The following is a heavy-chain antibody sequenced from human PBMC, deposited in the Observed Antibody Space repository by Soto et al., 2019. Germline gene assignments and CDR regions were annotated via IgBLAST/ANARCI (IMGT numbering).Heavy chain of an antibody. V-gene: IGHV1-69*14. CDR1: GGTFSSYT. Sequence: QVQLVQSGAEVKKPGSSVTVSCKASGGTFSSYTISWVRQAPGQGLEWMGGIIPIFGTANYAQKFQGRVTITADKSTSPAYREWGSMRSENTAVYYCARGNHRWLQLWYFDLWGRGTLVTVSS. D-gene: IGHD5-12*01. J-gene: IGHJ2*01. CDR3: ARGNHRWLQLWYFDL. CDR2: IIPIFGTA.